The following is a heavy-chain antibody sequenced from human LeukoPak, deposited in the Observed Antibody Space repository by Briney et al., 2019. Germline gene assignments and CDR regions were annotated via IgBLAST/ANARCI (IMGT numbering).Heavy chain of an antibody. CDR2: IYYSGST. CDR1: GGSISSYY. V-gene: IGHV4-59*01. J-gene: IGHJ4*02. Sequence: PSETLSLTCTVSGGSISSYYWSWIRQPPGKGLEWIGYIYYSGSTNYNPSLRSRVTISVDTSKNQFSLKLSSVTAADTAVYYCAKSYNNPTVAIRVRGVIPYFDSWGQGSLVTVSS. CDR3: AKSYNNPTVAIRVRGVIPYFDS. D-gene: IGHD3-10*01.